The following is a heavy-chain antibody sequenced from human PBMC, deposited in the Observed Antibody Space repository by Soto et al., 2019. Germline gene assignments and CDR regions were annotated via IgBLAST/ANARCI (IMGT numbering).Heavy chain of an antibody. J-gene: IGHJ6*02. V-gene: IGHV4-30-4*01. CDR1: GGSISSGDYY. CDR2: IYYSGST. Sequence: LSLTCTVSGGSISSGDYYWSWIRQPPGKGLEWIGYIYYSGSTYYNPSLKSRVTISVDTSKNQFSLKLSSVTAADTAVYYCARETEYSSSSSRYYYYGMDVWGQGTTVTVSS. D-gene: IGHD6-6*01. CDR3: ARETEYSSSSSRYYYYGMDV.